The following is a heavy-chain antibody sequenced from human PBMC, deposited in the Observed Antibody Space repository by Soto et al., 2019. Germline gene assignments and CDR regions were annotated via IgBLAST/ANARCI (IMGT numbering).Heavy chain of an antibody. CDR3: ARAHTMMILDRFDP. CDR2: IWFDGSKK. Sequence: GGSLRLSCAASRFKFRNYAIHWVRQAPGKGLEWLAVIWFDGSKKYYADSVKGRFTISRDNSKNTVYLDMNSLTADDSGVFYCARAHTMMILDRFDPWGHGTLVTVSS. V-gene: IGHV3-33*01. J-gene: IGHJ5*02. D-gene: IGHD3-22*01. CDR1: RFKFRNYA.